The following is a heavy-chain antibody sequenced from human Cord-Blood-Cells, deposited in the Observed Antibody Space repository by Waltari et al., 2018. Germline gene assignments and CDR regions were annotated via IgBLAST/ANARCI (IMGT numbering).Heavy chain of an antibody. D-gene: IGHD2-21*01. CDR3: AREKARRGLGY. CDR1: GLTFSSYG. V-gene: IGHV3-33*01. J-gene: IGHJ4*02. Sequence: VQLVESGGGMVQPGRSLRLSCAASGLTFSSYGMHWVRQAPGKGLEWVAVIWYDGSNKYYADSVKGRFTISRDNSKNTLYLQMNSLRAEDTAVYYCAREKARRGLGYWGQGTLVTVSS. CDR2: IWYDGSNK.